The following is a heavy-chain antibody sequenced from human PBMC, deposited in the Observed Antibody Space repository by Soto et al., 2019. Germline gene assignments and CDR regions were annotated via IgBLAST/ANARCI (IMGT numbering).Heavy chain of an antibody. D-gene: IGHD3-16*01. J-gene: IGHJ2*01. Sequence: QVQLQESGPGLVKPSETLSLTCTVSGGSISSYYWSWIRQPPGKGLEWIGYIYYSGSTNYNPSLKSRVTISVDTSKNQFSLKLSSVTAADTAVYYCARDHPQLGADWYLDLWGRGTLVTVSS. V-gene: IGHV4-59*01. CDR1: GGSISSYY. CDR2: IYYSGST. CDR3: ARDHPQLGADWYLDL.